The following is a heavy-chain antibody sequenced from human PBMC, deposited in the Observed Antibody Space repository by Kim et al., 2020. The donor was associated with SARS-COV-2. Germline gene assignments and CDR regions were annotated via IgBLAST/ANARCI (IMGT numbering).Heavy chain of an antibody. J-gene: IGHJ6*02. V-gene: IGHV1-69*04. CDR1: GGTFSSYA. D-gene: IGHD1-26*01. CDR3: ASFPREPYYYYYYGMDV. CDR2: IIPILGIA. Sequence: SVKVSCKASGGTFSSYAISWVRQAPGQGLEWMGRIIPILGIANYAQKFQGRVTITADKSTSTAYMELSSLRSEDTAVYYCASFPREPYYYYYYGMDVWGQGTTVTVSS.